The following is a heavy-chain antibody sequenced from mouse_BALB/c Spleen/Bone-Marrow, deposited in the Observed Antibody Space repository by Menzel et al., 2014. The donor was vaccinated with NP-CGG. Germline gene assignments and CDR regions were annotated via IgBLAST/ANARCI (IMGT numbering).Heavy chain of an antibody. J-gene: IGHJ4*01. D-gene: IGHD2-4*01. V-gene: IGHV2-6-7*01. CDR1: GFSLTGYG. Sequence: VMLVESEPGLVAPSQSLSITCTVSGFSLTGYGVSWVRQPPGKGLEWLGMIWGDGSTDYNSALKSRLSISKDNSKSQVFLKMNSLQTDDTARYYCARDSFLITRALDYWGQGTSVTVSS. CDR3: ARDSFLITRALDY. CDR2: IWGDGST.